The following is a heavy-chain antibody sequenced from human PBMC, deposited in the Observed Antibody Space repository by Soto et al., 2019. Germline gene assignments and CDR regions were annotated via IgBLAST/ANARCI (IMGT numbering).Heavy chain of an antibody. V-gene: IGHV4-39*01. D-gene: IGHD3-22*01. J-gene: IGHJ5*02. CDR1: GGSISSSNYY. Sequence: KPSETLSLTCTVSGGSISSSNYYWAWIRQPPGKGLEWIGSFYYSGSTYYKPSLKSRVSISVDTSKNQFSLKLSSVTAADTAVYYCARQIEGGSSGYYHWGQGTLVTVSS. CDR2: FYYSGST. CDR3: ARQIEGGSSGYYH.